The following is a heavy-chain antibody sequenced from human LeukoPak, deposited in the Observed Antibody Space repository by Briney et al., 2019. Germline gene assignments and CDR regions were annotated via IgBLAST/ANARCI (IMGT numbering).Heavy chain of an antibody. CDR3: AREGPGFGELTHYYYYGMDV. Sequence: ASVKVSCKASGGTFSSYAISWVRQAPGQGLEWMGGIIPIFGTANYAQKFQGRVTITADESTSTAYMELSSLRSEDTAVYYCAREGPGFGELTHYYYYGMDVWGKGTTVTVSS. J-gene: IGHJ6*04. CDR1: GGTFSSYA. CDR2: IIPIFGTA. V-gene: IGHV1-69*13. D-gene: IGHD3-10*01.